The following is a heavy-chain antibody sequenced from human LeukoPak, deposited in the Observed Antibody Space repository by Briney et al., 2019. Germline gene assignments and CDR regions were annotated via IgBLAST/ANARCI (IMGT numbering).Heavy chain of an antibody. J-gene: IGHJ4*02. D-gene: IGHD6-19*01. CDR1: GGSISGYY. CDR3: ARVKYSSGWSNPHFDY. CDR2: IFHSGST. V-gene: IGHV4-4*07. Sequence: SETLSLTCTVSGGSISGYYWNWIRQPAGKGLEWIGRIFHSGSTNYNPSLNSRVTMSVDTSKNQFSLKLSSVTAADTAVYYCARVKYSSGWSNPHFDYWGQGTLVTVSS.